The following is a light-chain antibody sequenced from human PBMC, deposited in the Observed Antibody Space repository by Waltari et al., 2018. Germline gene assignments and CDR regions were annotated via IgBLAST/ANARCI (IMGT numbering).Light chain of an antibody. J-gene: IGLJ2*01. V-gene: IGLV2-23*01. CDR2: EDT. CDR1: ATDIRGYKF. Sequence: QSALTQPASVSGTPGQSITIPCTGTATDIRGYKFVSWYQQQPGKAPKLIIYEDTKRPSGISNRFSASTSGNTASLTISALQADDQADYFCCSFAAGAIVIFGGGTRLIVL. CDR3: CSFAAGAIVI.